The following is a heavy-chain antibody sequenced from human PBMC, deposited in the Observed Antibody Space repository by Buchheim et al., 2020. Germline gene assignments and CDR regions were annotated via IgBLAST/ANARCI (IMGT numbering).Heavy chain of an antibody. CDR3: AKSGYGMDV. Sequence: QVQLVESGGGVVQPGRSLRLSCAASGFTFSSYGMHWVRQAPGKGLEWVAVISYDGSNKYYADSVKGRFTISRDNSKTMLYLQMNSLRAEDTAVYYCAKSGYGMDVWGQGTT. J-gene: IGHJ6*02. CDR2: ISYDGSNK. CDR1: GFTFSSYG. D-gene: IGHD3-10*01. V-gene: IGHV3-30*18.